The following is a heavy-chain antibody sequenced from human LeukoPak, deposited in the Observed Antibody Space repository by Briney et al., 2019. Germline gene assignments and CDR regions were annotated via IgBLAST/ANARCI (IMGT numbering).Heavy chain of an antibody. J-gene: IGHJ3*02. CDR2: ISWDGGST. Sequence: GGSLRLSCAASGFAFDDYTMHWVRQAPGKGLEWVSLISWDGGSTHYADSVKGRFTISRDNSKNSLYLQMNSLRTEDTALYYCAKGDRIVARDAFDIWGQGTMVTVSS. CDR1: GFAFDDYT. D-gene: IGHD6-6*01. V-gene: IGHV3-43*01. CDR3: AKGDRIVARDAFDI.